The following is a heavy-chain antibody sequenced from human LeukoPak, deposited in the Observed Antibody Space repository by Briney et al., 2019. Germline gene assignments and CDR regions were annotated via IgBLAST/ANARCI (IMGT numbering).Heavy chain of an antibody. Sequence: GVSLSLSCAASAFTVDDYAMHWVRQAPGKGLEWVSGVSWNSENIGYADSVKGRFTISRDNAKNSLDMQMNSLRAEDMAFYYCAKGSSSWYPAPSYFDYWGQGSLVTVSS. CDR3: AKGSSSWYPAPSYFDY. CDR2: VSWNSENI. D-gene: IGHD6-13*01. V-gene: IGHV3-9*03. J-gene: IGHJ4*02. CDR1: AFTVDDYA.